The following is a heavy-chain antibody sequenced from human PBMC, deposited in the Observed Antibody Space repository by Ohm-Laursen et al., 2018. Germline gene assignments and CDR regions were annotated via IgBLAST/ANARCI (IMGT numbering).Heavy chain of an antibody. CDR2: VYYSGST. CDR1: GGSFSGYY. Sequence: GTLSLTCAVYGGSFSGYYWNWIRQPPGKGLEWIAFVYYSGSTYYNPSLKSRVSMSVDTSKNQFSLRLSSVTAADTAVYYCARYNIGSWFDPWGQGTLVTVSS. J-gene: IGHJ5*02. CDR3: ARYNIGSWFDP. D-gene: IGHD6-19*01. V-gene: IGHV4-59*01.